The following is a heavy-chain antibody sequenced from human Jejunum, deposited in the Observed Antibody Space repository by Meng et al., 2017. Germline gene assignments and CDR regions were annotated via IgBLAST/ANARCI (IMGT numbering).Heavy chain of an antibody. D-gene: IGHD2/OR15-2a*01. CDR1: GFTFSDYY. V-gene: IGHV3-11*01. CDR3: AKDIDRPGSFYYFDQ. CDR2: SSPSGTTI. Sequence: QLQLVEWWGGPVKPGGSLILFRAASGFTFSDYYMSWIRQAPEMWLVWSSFSSPSGTTIYYTDYVRGRFTISRNNTKNSLYLEMNSLRAEDTAVYYCAKDIDRPGSFYYFDQWGQGTLVTVSS. J-gene: IGHJ4*02.